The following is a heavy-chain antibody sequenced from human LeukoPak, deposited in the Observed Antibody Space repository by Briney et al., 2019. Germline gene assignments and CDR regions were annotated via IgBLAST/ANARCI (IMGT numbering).Heavy chain of an antibody. J-gene: IGHJ4*02. CDR3: ARVGYSYVEFDY. V-gene: IGHV4-59*01. CDR2: IYYIGST. CDR1: GGSISSYY. D-gene: IGHD5-18*01. Sequence: SETLSLTCTVSGGSISSYYWSWIRQPPGKGLEWIGYIYYIGSTNYNPSLKSRVTISVDTSKNQFPLKLSSVTAADTAVYYCARVGYSYVEFDYWGQGTLVTVSS.